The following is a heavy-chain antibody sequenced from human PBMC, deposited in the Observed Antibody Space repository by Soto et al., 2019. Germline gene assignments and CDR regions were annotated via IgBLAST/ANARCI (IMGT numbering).Heavy chain of an antibody. J-gene: IGHJ6*02. Sequence: GGSLRLSCAASGFTFSSYDMHWVRQATGKGLEWVSAIGSAGDTYYPGSVKGRFTISRENAKNSLYLQMNSLRAGDTAVYYCARAPPLTRDYYYYYGMDVWGQGTTVTVSS. CDR2: IGSAGDT. CDR3: ARAPPLTRDYYYYYGMDV. V-gene: IGHV3-13*01. D-gene: IGHD3-9*01. CDR1: GFTFSSYD.